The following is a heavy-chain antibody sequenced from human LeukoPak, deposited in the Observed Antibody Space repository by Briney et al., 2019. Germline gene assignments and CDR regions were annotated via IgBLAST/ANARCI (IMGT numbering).Heavy chain of an antibody. J-gene: IGHJ4*02. CDR1: GGSISSYY. Sequence: PSETLSLTCTVSGGSISSYYWSWIRQPAGKGLEWIGRIYTSGSTNHNPSLKSRVTMSVDTSKNQFSLKLSSVTAADTAVYYCARVQGNYYASSGYYYFDYWGQGTLVTVSS. CDR2: IYTSGST. V-gene: IGHV4-4*07. CDR3: ARVQGNYYASSGYYYFDY. D-gene: IGHD3-22*01.